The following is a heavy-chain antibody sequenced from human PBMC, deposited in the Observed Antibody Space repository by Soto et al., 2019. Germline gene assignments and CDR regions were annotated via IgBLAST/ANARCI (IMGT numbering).Heavy chain of an antibody. V-gene: IGHV1-2*04. CDR3: ARVQDAVGGWFDS. CDR2: INPTTGDT. CDR1: GYTFTDYY. J-gene: IGHJ5*01. D-gene: IGHD1-26*01. Sequence: ASVKVSCKASGYTFTDYYIHWARQAPGQGLQWIGRINPTTGDTNYAQKFQGSVTMTRDRSINTAYLELTRLQSDDTAVYFCARVQDAVGGWFDSWGQGALVTVSS.